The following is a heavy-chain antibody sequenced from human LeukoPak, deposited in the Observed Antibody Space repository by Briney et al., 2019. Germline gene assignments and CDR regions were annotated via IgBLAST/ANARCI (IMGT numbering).Heavy chain of an antibody. CDR3: ARAGNSTYSPLHY. V-gene: IGHV4-38-2*02. CDR2: THHRSST. Sequence: SETLSLTCTVSDYSICSVYYWGWIRRPPRKGLEWIGNTHHRSSTDHNPSLKSRVTMSVDTSKNQFSLKLTSVTAADTAVYYCARAGNSTYSPLHYWGQGVLVTVSS. D-gene: IGHD4-11*01. CDR1: DYSICSVYY. J-gene: IGHJ4*02.